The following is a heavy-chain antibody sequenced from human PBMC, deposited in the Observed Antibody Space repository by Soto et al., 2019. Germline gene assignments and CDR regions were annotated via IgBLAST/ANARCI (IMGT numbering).Heavy chain of an antibody. J-gene: IGHJ6*02. D-gene: IGHD2-8*01. CDR1: GGFISHYY. CDR3: ARGNGNYYYYGLDV. Sequence: SETLSLTCTVSGGFISHYYWSWIRQPPGKGLEWIGYMYYSGSTNYNPSLQSRVAISVDTSKKQFSLKLNSVTAADTAVYYCARGNGNYYYYGLDVWGQGTTVS. V-gene: IGHV4-59*01. CDR2: MYYSGST.